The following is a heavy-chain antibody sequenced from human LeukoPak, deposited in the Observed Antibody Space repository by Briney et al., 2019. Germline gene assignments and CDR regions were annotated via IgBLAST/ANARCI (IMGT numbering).Heavy chain of an antibody. CDR2: ISGSGGST. J-gene: IGHJ5*02. D-gene: IGHD1-7*01. Sequence: EGSLRLSCAASGFTFSSYAMSWVRQAPGKGLEWVSAISGSGGSTYYADSVKGRFTISRDNSKNTLYLQMNSLRAEDTAVYYCAKTNWNYTNNWFDPWGQGTLVTVSS. V-gene: IGHV3-23*01. CDR3: AKTNWNYTNNWFDP. CDR1: GFTFSSYA.